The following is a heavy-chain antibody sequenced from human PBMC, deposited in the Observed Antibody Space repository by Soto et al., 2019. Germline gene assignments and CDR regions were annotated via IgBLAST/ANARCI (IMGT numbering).Heavy chain of an antibody. V-gene: IGHV3-23*01. D-gene: IGHD3-10*01. CDR2: ISGSGDNT. Sequence: PGGSLRLCCAASGFIFSSYAMSWVRQAPGKGLELVSSISGSGDNTYYADSLKGRFTISRDNSKNTLYLQVNGLRAEDTAVYYCAKAVWGYGYFDYWGQGTLVTVSS. CDR3: AKAVWGYGYFDY. CDR1: GFIFSSYA. J-gene: IGHJ4*02.